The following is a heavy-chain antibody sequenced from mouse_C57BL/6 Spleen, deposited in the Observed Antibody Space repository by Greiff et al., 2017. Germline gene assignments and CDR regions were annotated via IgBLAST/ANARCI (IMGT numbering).Heavy chain of an antibody. Sequence: VHVKQSGTVLARPGASVKMSCKTSGYTFTSYWMHWVKQRPGKGLEWIGAIYPGNSDTSYNQKFKGKAKLTAVTSASTAYMELSSLTNEDSAVYYCTGYGGNHYWYFDVWGTGTTVTVSS. CDR2: IYPGNSDT. CDR3: TGYGGNHYWYFDV. J-gene: IGHJ1*03. CDR1: GYTFTSYW. D-gene: IGHD1-2*01. V-gene: IGHV1-5*01.